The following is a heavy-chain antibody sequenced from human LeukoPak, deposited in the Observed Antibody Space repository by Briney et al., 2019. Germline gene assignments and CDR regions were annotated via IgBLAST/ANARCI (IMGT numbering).Heavy chain of an antibody. CDR1: GGTFSSYA. D-gene: IGHD6-19*01. Sequence: ASVKVSCKASGGTFSSYAISWVRQAPGQGLEWMGRINPIFGIANYAQKFQGRVTITADKSTSTAYMGLSSLRSEDTAVYYCARAYSSGWTPANYYYYYGMDVWGQGTTVTVSS. CDR3: ARAYSSGWTPANYYYYYGMDV. J-gene: IGHJ6*02. V-gene: IGHV1-69*04. CDR2: INPIFGIA.